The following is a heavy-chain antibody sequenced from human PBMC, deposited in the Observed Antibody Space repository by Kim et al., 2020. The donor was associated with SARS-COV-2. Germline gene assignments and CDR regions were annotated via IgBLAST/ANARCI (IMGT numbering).Heavy chain of an antibody. CDR1: GDSVSSKSAA. Sequence: SQTLSLTCAISGDSVSSKSAAWNWIRQSPSRGLEWLGRTYYRSKWYNDYAVSVKSRITINPDTSKNQFSLKLHSVTPEDTAVYYCARVNFEEQVNWFDPWGQGTLVTVSS. CDR3: ARVNFEEQVNWFDP. CDR2: TYYRSKWYN. V-gene: IGHV6-1*01. J-gene: IGHJ5*02.